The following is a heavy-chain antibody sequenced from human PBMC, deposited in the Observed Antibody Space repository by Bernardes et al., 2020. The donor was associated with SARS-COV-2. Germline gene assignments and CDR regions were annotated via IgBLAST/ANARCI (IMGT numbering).Heavy chain of an antibody. Sequence: GGSLRLSCAASEFTFSSYAMSWVRQAPGKGLEWVSSITSSSSYKYYADSVKGRFTISRDNAKNSLYLQMNSLRAEDTAVYYCARSYEGWELPDFDYWGQGTLVTVSS. CDR3: ARSYEGWELPDFDY. D-gene: IGHD2-15*01. CDR1: EFTFSSYA. J-gene: IGHJ4*02. CDR2: ITSSSSYK. V-gene: IGHV3-21*01.